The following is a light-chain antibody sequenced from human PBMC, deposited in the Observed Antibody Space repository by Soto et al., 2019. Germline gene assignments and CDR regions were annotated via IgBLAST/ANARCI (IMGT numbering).Light chain of an antibody. CDR2: SNT. CDR1: SSNIGAGYD. Sequence: QSVLTQPPSVSGTLGQRVTISCTGSSSNIGAGYDVQWYQQLPGTAPKLLIHSNTNRPSGVPDRFSASKSGTSASLAITGLQAEDEADYHCQSYDGSLSGVIFGGGTKLTVL. J-gene: IGLJ2*01. V-gene: IGLV1-40*01. CDR3: QSYDGSLSGVI.